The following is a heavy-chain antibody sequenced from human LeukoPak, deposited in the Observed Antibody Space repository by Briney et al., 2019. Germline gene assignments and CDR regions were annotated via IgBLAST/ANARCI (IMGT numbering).Heavy chain of an antibody. V-gene: IGHV4-4*02. CDR2: IYHSGST. CDR3: ARDPRTTVTTSYYYYGMDV. Sequence: SGTLSLTCAVSGGSISSRNWWSWVRQPPGKGLEWIGEIYHSGSTNYNPSLKSRVTISVDKSKNQFSLKLSSVTAADTAVYYCARDPRTTVTTSYYYYGMDVWGKGTTVTVSS. D-gene: IGHD4-17*01. J-gene: IGHJ6*04. CDR1: GGSISSRNW.